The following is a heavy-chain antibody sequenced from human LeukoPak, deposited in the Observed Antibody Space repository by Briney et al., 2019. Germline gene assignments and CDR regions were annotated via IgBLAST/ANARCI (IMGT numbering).Heavy chain of an antibody. J-gene: IGHJ4*02. CDR3: ARLDSRATDY. CDR1: GFTFSSYA. V-gene: IGHV3-30-3*01. D-gene: IGHD3-22*01. Sequence: GGSLRLSCAASGFTFSSYARHWVRQAPGKGLEWVAVISYDGSNKYYADSVKGRFTISRDNSKNTLYLQMNSLRAEDTAVYYCARLDSRATDYWGQGTLVTVSS. CDR2: ISYDGSNK.